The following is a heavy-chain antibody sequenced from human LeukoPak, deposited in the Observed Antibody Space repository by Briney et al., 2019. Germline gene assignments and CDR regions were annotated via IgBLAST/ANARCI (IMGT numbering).Heavy chain of an antibody. CDR2: IKSKTDGGTT. CDR3: TTLGTLRY. V-gene: IGHV3-15*01. D-gene: IGHD1-1*01. J-gene: IGHJ4*02. CDR1: GFTFSNAW. Sequence: GGSLRLSCAASGFTFSNAWTSWVRQAPGKGPEWAGRIKSKTDGGTTDYAAPVKGRFTISRDDSKNTLYLQMSSLKTEDTAVYYCTTLGTLRYWGQGNLGTVSS.